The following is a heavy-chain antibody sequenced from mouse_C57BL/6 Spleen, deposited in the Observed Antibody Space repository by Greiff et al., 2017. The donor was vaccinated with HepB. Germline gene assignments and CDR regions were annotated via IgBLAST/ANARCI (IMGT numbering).Heavy chain of an antibody. CDR2: ISNGGGST. CDR3: ARHGGYDYEGFAY. Sequence: EVQRVESGGGLVQPGGSLKLSCAASGFTFSDYYMYWVRQTPEKRLEWVAYISNGGGSTYYPDTVKGRFTISRDNAKNTLYLQMSLLKSEDTAMYYCARHGGYDYEGFAYWGQGTLVTVPA. V-gene: IGHV5-12*01. J-gene: IGHJ3*01. CDR1: GFTFSDYY. D-gene: IGHD2-4*01.